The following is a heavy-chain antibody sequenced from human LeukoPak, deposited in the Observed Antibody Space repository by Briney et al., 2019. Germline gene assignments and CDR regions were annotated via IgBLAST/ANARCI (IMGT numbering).Heavy chain of an antibody. V-gene: IGHV3-33*01. CDR3: ARDSLMSSSHLDY. J-gene: IGHJ4*02. CDR2: IWYDGSYT. CDR1: GFTFNSFA. D-gene: IGHD6-6*01. Sequence: PGGSLRLSCAASGFTFNSFAMHWVRQAPGKGLEWVAVIWYDGSYTYYVDSVKGRFTISRDNPKNTLYLQMNSLRAEDTAVYYCARDSLMSSSHLDYWGQGTLVTVSS.